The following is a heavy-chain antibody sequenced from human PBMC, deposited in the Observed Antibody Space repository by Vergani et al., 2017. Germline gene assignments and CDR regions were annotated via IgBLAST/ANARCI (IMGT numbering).Heavy chain of an antibody. J-gene: IGHJ4*02. V-gene: IGHV3-9*01. Sequence: EVQLVESGGGLVQPGRSLRLSCAASGFTFDDYAMHWVRQAPGKGLEWVSGIRWNSGSIGYADSVKGRFTISRDNAKNSLYLQMNSLRAEDTALYYCAKDPVLTAIHYFDYWGQGTLVTVSS. CDR2: IRWNSGSI. D-gene: IGHD2-21*02. CDR3: AKDPVLTAIHYFDY. CDR1: GFTFDDYA.